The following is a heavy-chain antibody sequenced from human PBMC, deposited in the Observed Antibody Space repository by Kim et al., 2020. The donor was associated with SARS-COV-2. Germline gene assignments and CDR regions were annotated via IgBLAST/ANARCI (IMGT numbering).Heavy chain of an antibody. J-gene: IGHJ6*02. CDR1: GFTFSSYW. D-gene: IGHD5-18*01. Sequence: GGSLRLSCAASGFTFSSYWMHWVRQAPGKGLVWVSRINSDGSSTRYADSVKGRFTISRDNAKNTLYLQMNSLRAEDTAVYYCAREEVATPELWSYYYYYYGMDVWGQGTTVTVSS. V-gene: IGHV3-74*01. CDR3: AREEVATPELWSYYYYYYGMDV. CDR2: INSDGSST.